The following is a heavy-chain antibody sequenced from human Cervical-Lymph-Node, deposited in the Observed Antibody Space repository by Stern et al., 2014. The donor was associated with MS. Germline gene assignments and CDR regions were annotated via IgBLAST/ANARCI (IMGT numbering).Heavy chain of an antibody. J-gene: IGHJ4*02. V-gene: IGHV4-31*03. CDR2: ISYSGNT. CDR1: GGSVSSGSRY. D-gene: IGHD2-21*02. CDR3: ARVTEFLLFFYPDY. Sequence: QVQLQESGPGLVKPSQTLSLTCTVSGGSVSSGSRYWSWIRQHPGTGLEWIGYISYSGNTSYSPSLQSRLTISMDTSKNQFSLKLRSVTATDTAIYYCARVTEFLLFFYPDYWGQGTLVTVSS.